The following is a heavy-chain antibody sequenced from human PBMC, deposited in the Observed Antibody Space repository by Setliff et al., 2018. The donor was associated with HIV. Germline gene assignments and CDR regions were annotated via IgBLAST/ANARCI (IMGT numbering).Heavy chain of an antibody. CDR2: ISPRNGGT. J-gene: IGHJ4*02. Sequence: ASVKVSCKASGYTFPDYGISWVRQAPGQGLEWMGWISPRNGGTNYAEKFQGRVTITADTSTDTAYMELSSLRSEDTAVYFCATALPLATTGWGPRYYFDYWGQGTPVTVSS. CDR3: ATALPLATTGWGPRYYFDY. CDR1: GYTFPDYG. D-gene: IGHD4-17*01. V-gene: IGHV1-18*01.